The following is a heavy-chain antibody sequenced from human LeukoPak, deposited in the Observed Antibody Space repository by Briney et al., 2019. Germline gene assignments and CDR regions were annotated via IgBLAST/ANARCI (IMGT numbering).Heavy chain of an antibody. J-gene: IGHJ3*02. V-gene: IGHV3-23*01. CDR2: ISGSGGST. D-gene: IGHD3-22*01. Sequence: PGGSLRLSCAASGFTFSSYGMSWVRQAPGKGLEWVSAISGSGGSTYYADSVKGRFTISRDNSKNTLYLQMNSLRAEDTAVYYCAKAHTAYYYYDSSGYPSAFDIWGQGTMVTVSS. CDR1: GFTFSSYG. CDR3: AKAHTAYYYYDSSGYPSAFDI.